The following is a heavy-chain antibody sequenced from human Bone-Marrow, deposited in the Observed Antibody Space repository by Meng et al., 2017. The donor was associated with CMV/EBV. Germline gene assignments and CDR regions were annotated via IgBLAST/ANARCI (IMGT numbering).Heavy chain of an antibody. CDR3: AGSLRAFDI. J-gene: IGHJ3*02. D-gene: IGHD4/OR15-4a*01. Sequence: SETLSLTCTVSGGSISSYYWSWIRQPPGKGLEWIGYIYYSGSTNYNPSLKSRVTISVDTSKNQFSLKLSSVTAADTAVYYCAGSLRAFDIWGQGPMVTVSS. CDR2: IYYSGST. V-gene: IGHV4-59*01. CDR1: GGSISSYY.